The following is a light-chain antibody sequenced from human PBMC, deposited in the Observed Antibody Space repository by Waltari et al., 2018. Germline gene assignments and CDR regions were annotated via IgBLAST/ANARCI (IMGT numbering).Light chain of an antibody. CDR3: QQSHSAPLA. J-gene: IGKJ3*01. CDR2: AAS. Sequence: DIQMTQSPSSLSASVGDRVTITCRASRAITNYVNWYQQRPGLAPKLLIYAASTLQGGVPTRFSGSGSGTDFTLTISSLQIEDFATYYCQQSHSAPLAFGPGTKVEI. V-gene: IGKV1-39*01. CDR1: RAITNY.